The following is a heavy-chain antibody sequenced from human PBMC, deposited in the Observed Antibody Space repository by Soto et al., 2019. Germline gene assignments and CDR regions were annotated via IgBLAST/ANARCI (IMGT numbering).Heavy chain of an antibody. D-gene: IGHD5-18*01. CDR3: AKGHGQLWPYDY. J-gene: IGHJ4*02. Sequence: EVQLSESGGDLVQPGGSLRLSCAASGLTFSNCAMSWVRQAPGKGLEWVSDISGSGGSTYYADSVKGRFTISRDNSKNTLYLQMNSLRAEDTAVYYCAKGHGQLWPYDYWGQGTLVTVSS. CDR1: GLTFSNCA. V-gene: IGHV3-23*01. CDR2: ISGSGGST.